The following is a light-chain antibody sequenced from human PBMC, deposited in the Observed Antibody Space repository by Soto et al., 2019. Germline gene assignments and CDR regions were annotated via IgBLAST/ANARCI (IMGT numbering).Light chain of an antibody. J-gene: IGLJ1*01. CDR2: EVN. CDR1: SSGIGDYNY. Sequence: QSVLTQPPSASGSPGQSVAISCTGTSSGIGDYNYVSWYQQHPGKAPKLMIYEVNRRPSGVPDRFSGSKSGNTASLTVSGLQAEDEADYYCSSYGGRNNIVFGTGTKLTV. CDR3: SSYGGRNNIV. V-gene: IGLV2-8*01.